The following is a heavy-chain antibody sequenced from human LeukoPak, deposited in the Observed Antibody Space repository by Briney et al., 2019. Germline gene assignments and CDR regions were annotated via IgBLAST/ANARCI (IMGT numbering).Heavy chain of an antibody. D-gene: IGHD6-13*01. J-gene: IGHJ4*02. CDR3: ARGRWIYSSRWYYFDN. V-gene: IGHV3-74*01. CDR2: INSDGSST. CDR1: GFIFSSHW. Sequence: GGSLRLSCAASGFIFSSHWMHWVRQAPGKGLVWVSRINSDGSSTNYADSVKGRFTISRDNAKNTLFLQMNSLGGEDTAVYYCARGRWIYSSRWYYFDNWGQGTLVTVSS.